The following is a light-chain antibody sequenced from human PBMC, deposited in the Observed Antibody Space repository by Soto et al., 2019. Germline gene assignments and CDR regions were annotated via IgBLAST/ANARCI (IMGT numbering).Light chain of an antibody. J-gene: IGKJ2*01. CDR3: QQYNSYLYT. V-gene: IGKV1-5*03. Sequence: DIQMTQSPSTLSASVGDRVTNTCRASQSISSWLAWYQQKPGKAPKLLIYKASSLESGVPSRFSGSGSGTEFTLTISSPQPDDFATYYCQQYNSYLYTFGHGTKLEIK. CDR2: KAS. CDR1: QSISSW.